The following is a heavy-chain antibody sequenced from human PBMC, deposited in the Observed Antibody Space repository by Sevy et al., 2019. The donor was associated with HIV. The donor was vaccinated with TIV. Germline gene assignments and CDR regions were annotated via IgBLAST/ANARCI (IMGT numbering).Heavy chain of an antibody. CDR2: IYTSGSA. Sequence: SETLSLTCTVSGGSISSYDWSWIRQPAGKGLEWIGRIYTSGSANYNPALKSRVTMSVDTSKNQFSLKLSSVTAADTAVYYCARSIPAAGRFDYWGQGTLVTVSS. CDR3: ARSIPAAGRFDY. V-gene: IGHV4-4*07. J-gene: IGHJ4*02. D-gene: IGHD6-13*01. CDR1: GGSISSYD.